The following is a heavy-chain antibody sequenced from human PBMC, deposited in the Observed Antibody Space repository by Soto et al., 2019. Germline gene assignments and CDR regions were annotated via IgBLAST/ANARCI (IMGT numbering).Heavy chain of an antibody. CDR2: ISSRASTI. Sequence: PGGSLRLSCAASGFTFSDYYMCWIRQAPGKGLEWVSYISSRASTIYYADSVKGRFTISRDNAKNSRYLQMNSLRAEDTAVYYCARELIAVAGSYFDYWGQGSLVTVSS. CDR3: ARELIAVAGSYFDY. D-gene: IGHD6-19*01. J-gene: IGHJ4*02. CDR1: GFTFSDYY. V-gene: IGHV3-11*01.